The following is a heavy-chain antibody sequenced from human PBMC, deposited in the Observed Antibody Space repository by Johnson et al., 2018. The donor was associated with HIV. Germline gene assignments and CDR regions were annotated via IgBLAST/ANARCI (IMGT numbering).Heavy chain of an antibody. CDR1: GFSVGTNY. V-gene: IGHV3-53*01. D-gene: IGHD6-13*01. J-gene: IGHJ3*02. CDR2: IYSDSGTSGT. CDR3: ARAGRQQLVLDAFDS. Sequence: VPLVESGGGLIQPGGSLRLSCAASGFSVGTNYMSWVRQAPGKGLEWVSRIYSDSGTSGTNYADSVKGRFTISRDNSKNPLYLQMNSLRAEDTAVYYCARAGRQQLVLDAFDSWGQGTMVTVSS.